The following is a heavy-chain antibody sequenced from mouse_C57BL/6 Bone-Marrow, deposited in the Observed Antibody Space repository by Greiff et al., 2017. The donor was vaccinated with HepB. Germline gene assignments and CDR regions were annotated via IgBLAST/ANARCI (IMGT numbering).Heavy chain of an antibody. Sequence: EVQLMESGGGLVQSGRSLRLSCATSGFTFSDFYMEWVRQAPGKGLEWIAASRNKANDYTTEYSASVKGRFIVSRDTSQSILYLQMNALRAEDTAIYYCARDYDFDYWGQGTTLTVSS. CDR3: ARDYDFDY. CDR1: GFTFSDFY. CDR2: SRNKANDYTT. V-gene: IGHV7-1*01. J-gene: IGHJ2*01.